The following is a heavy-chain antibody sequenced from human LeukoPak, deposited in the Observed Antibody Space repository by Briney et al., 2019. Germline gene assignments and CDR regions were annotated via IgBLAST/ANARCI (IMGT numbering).Heavy chain of an antibody. CDR2: ISSSGSTI. CDR3: ARAQRMVVTTFDY. J-gene: IGHJ4*02. CDR1: GFTFSSYE. V-gene: IGHV3-48*03. Sequence: GGSLRLSCAASGFTFSSYEMNWVRQAPGKGLEWVSYISSSGSTIYYADSVKGRFTISRDNAKNSLYLQMNSLRAEDTAVYYCARAQRMVVTTFDYWGQGTLVTVSS. D-gene: IGHD6-19*01.